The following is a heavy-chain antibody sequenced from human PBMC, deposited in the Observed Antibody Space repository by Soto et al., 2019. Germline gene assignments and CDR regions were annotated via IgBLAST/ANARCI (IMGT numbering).Heavy chain of an antibody. V-gene: IGHV1-3*01. CDR1: GYTFTNYA. CDR3: ARDYYYGSGSYYPYGMDV. J-gene: IGHJ6*02. D-gene: IGHD3-10*01. CDR2: INAGNGNT. Sequence: ASVKVSCKASGYTFTNYAMHWVRQAPGQRLEWMGWINAGNGNTKYSQKFQGRVTITRDTSASTAYMELSSLRSEDTAVYYCARDYYYGSGSYYPYGMDVWGQGTTVTVSS.